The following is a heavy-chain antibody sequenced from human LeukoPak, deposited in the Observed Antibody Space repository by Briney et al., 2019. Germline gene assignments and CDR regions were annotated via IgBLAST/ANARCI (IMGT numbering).Heavy chain of an antibody. J-gene: IGHJ4*02. D-gene: IGHD2-8*01. CDR3: ARGGPYCTNGVCYLGY. CDR2: IYYTGDT. CDR1: GGSINGSSYY. V-gene: IGHV4-39*07. Sequence: SETLSLTCTVSGGSINGSSYYWGWIRQPPGKGLEWIGNIYYTGDTYYNPSLKSRVTISVDTSNSQFSLKMSSVAAADTAVYYCARGGPYCTNGVCYLGYWGQGTLVTVSS.